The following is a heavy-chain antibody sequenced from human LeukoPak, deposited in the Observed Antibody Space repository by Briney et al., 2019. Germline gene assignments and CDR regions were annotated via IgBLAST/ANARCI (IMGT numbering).Heavy chain of an antibody. Sequence: SETLSLTCTVSGGSISSYYWSWIRQPPGKGLEWIGYIYYSGSTNYNPSLKSRVTISVDTSKNQFSLKLSSVTAADTAVYYCARSNYRRYCSGGSCYWFDPWGQGTLVTVSS. D-gene: IGHD2-15*01. CDR2: IYYSGST. V-gene: IGHV4-59*08. J-gene: IGHJ5*02. CDR1: GGSISSYY. CDR3: ARSNYRRYCSGGSCYWFDP.